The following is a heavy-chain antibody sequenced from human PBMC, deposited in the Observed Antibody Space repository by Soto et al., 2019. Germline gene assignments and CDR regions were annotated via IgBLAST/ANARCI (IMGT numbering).Heavy chain of an antibody. Sequence: GESLKISCKGSGYTFTNYWIGWVRQMPGKGLEWMGIIYPGDSDTKYNPSFQGQVTISADKSITTTYLRWTSLRAEDTAIYYCAMLNSGSHSYRGMDFWGQGTTVTVSS. CDR2: IYPGDSDT. CDR1: GYTFTNYW. CDR3: AMLNSGSHSYRGMDF. V-gene: IGHV5-51*01. J-gene: IGHJ6*02. D-gene: IGHD1-26*01.